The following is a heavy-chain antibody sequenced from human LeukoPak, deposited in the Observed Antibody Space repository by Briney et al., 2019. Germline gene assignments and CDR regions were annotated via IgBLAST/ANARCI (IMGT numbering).Heavy chain of an antibody. D-gene: IGHD7-27*01. CDR3: AKDGDNDSIPPFDY. CDR1: GFAFSSYW. V-gene: IGHV3-7*03. J-gene: IGHJ4*02. CDR2: IKQDGSEK. Sequence: GGSLRLSCTASGFAFSSYWMSWVRQAPGKGLEWVANIKQDGSEKYYVDSVKGRFTVSRDNAKNSLYLQMNSLRDKDTAVYYCAKDGDNDSIPPFDYWGQGNLVTVSS.